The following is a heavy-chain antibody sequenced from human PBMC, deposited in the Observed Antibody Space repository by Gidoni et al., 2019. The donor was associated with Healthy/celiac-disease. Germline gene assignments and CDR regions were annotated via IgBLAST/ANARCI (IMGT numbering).Heavy chain of an antibody. J-gene: IGHJ5*02. V-gene: IGHV3-11*06. Sequence: QVQLVESGGGLGKPGGSLRLPCAASGFTFSDYYMSWISQAPGKGLEWVSSISSSSSYPTYADSVKGRFTISRDHATNSLYLQMNSLRAEDTAVYYCARDGEWFGEDGPAYWFDPWGQGTLVTVSS. D-gene: IGHD3-10*01. CDR2: ISSSSSYP. CDR3: ARDGEWFGEDGPAYWFDP. CDR1: GFTFSDYY.